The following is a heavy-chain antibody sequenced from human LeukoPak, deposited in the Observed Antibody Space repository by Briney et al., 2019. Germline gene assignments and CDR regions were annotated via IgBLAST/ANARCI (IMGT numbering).Heavy chain of an antibody. D-gene: IGHD2-2*01. CDR3: ARGPRRIVVPAANYYYYYYMDV. Sequence: GASVKVSCKASGYTFTGYYMHWVRQAPGQGLEWMGWINPNSGGTNYAQKFQGRVTMTRDTPISTAYMELSRLRSDDTAVYYCARGPRRIVVPAANYYYYYYMDVWGKGTTVTVSS. CDR1: GYTFTGYY. V-gene: IGHV1-2*02. J-gene: IGHJ6*03. CDR2: INPNSGGT.